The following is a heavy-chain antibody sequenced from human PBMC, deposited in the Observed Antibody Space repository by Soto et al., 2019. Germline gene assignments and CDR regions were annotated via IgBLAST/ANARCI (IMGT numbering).Heavy chain of an antibody. CDR1: GGSVNNANYF. Sequence: QVRLEESGPGLVKPSETLSLICSVSGGSVNNANYFWNWLRHHPENGLEWIGYIYYSGSTRYNPSFKTRATLSIDTSKNQFSLRLNSVTVADTAVYFCARDADYGGSRGGMDVWGLGTTVTVSS. CDR3: ARDADYGGSRGGMDV. D-gene: IGHD4-17*01. CDR2: IYYSGST. V-gene: IGHV4-31*03. J-gene: IGHJ6*02.